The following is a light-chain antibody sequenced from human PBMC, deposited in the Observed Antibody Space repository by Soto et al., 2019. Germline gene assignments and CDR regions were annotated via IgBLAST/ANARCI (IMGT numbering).Light chain of an antibody. Sequence: EIVLTQSPGTLSLSPGERATLSCRASQSVSSTYLVWYQQKPGQAPRLLIYGASSRATGIPDRFSRSGCGTDFTLTISRLEPQDFAVYYCHQYGGSPPYTFGQGTKLEIK. CDR2: GAS. CDR1: QSVSSTY. CDR3: HQYGGSPPYT. V-gene: IGKV3-20*01. J-gene: IGKJ2*01.